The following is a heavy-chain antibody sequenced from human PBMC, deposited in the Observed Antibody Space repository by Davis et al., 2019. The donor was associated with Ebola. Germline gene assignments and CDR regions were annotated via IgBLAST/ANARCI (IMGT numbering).Heavy chain of an antibody. Sequence: GESLKISCKGSGYSFTSYWIGWVRQMPGKGLEWMGIIYPGDSDTRYSPSFQGHVTISADKSISTAYLQWSSLKASDTAMYYCARHGGNYNYYYGMDVWGQGTTVTVSS. V-gene: IGHV5-51*01. J-gene: IGHJ6*02. CDR2: IYPGDSDT. CDR1: GYSFTSYW. CDR3: ARHGGNYNYYYGMDV. D-gene: IGHD4-11*01.